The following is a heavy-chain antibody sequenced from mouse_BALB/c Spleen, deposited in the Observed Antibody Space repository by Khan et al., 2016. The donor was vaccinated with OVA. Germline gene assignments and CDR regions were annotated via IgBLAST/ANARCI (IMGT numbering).Heavy chain of an antibody. CDR1: GYTFTTYT. D-gene: IGHD2-10*01. CDR3: ASVGPYHANYGAWFAY. V-gene: IGHV1-4*01. Sequence: VQLQESGAELARPGASVKMSCKASGYTFTTYTMHWVKQRPGQGLEWIGFINPTNGYTNYNQKFRDKATLTADKSSSPAYMQLSSLTSEDSAVYYCASVGPYHANYGAWFAYWGQGTLVTVSA. CDR2: INPTNGYT. J-gene: IGHJ3*01.